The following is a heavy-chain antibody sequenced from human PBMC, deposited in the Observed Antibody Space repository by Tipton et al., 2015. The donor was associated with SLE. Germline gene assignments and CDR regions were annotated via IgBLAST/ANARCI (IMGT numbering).Heavy chain of an antibody. Sequence: SLRLSCAASGFTFSSYSMNWVRQAPGKGLEWVSYISSSSSYTNYADSVKGRFTISRGNAKNSLYLQMNSLRAEDTAVYYCASYYGSGSSWYFDLWGRGTLVTVSS. CDR2: ISSSSSYT. J-gene: IGHJ2*01. V-gene: IGHV3-21*05. D-gene: IGHD3-10*01. CDR1: GFTFSSYS. CDR3: ASYYGSGSSWYFDL.